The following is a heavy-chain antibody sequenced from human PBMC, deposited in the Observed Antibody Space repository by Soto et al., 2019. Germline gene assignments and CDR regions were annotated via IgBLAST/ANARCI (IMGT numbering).Heavy chain of an antibody. CDR1: GFTFSSYA. J-gene: IGHJ3*02. CDR3: ARDSVIGDSSGYLIGAFDI. Sequence: VGSLRLSCAASGFTFSSYAMHWVRQAPGKGLEWVAVISYDGSNKYYADSVKGRFTISRDNSKNTLYLQMNSLRAEDTAVYYCARDSVIGDSSGYLIGAFDIWGQGTMVTVSS. CDR2: ISYDGSNK. D-gene: IGHD3-22*01. V-gene: IGHV3-30-3*01.